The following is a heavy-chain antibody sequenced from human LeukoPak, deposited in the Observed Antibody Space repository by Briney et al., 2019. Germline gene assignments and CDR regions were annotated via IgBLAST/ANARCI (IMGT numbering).Heavy chain of an antibody. CDR2: IRSKIYDGTT. Sequence: GRSLRLSCTASGFTFDNYAMSWFRQAPGKGLEWVGFIRSKIYDGTTEYAASVKGRFTISRDDSKSIAQLQMTSLKSEDTAVYYCVRYSGDADYWGQGTLVTVSS. CDR3: VRYSGDADY. D-gene: IGHD5-12*01. J-gene: IGHJ4*02. V-gene: IGHV3-49*03. CDR1: GFTFDNYA.